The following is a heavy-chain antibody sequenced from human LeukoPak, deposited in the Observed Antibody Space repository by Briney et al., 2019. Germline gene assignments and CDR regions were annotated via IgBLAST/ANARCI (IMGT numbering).Heavy chain of an antibody. J-gene: IGHJ3*02. CDR3: ARARDSSGWDDAFDI. CDR2: TYTSGST. CDR1: GGSISSGSYY. D-gene: IGHD6-19*01. V-gene: IGHV4-61*02. Sequence: SETLSLTCTVSGGSISSGSYYWSWIRQPAGKGLEWIGRTYTSGSTNYNPSLKSRVTISVDTSKNQFSLKLSSVTAADTAVYYCARARDSSGWDDAFDIWGQGTMVTVSS.